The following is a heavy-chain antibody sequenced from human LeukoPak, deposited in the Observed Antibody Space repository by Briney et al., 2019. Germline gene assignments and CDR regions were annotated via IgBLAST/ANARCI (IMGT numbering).Heavy chain of an antibody. D-gene: IGHD3-16*01. V-gene: IGHV3-30*02. CDR1: GFTFSDYG. CDR2: IRYDGSFK. CDR3: AKDGGQGADY. Sequence: GGSLRLSCAASGFTFSDYGLHWVRQAPGKGLEWVAFIRYDGSFKYYADSVKGRFTISRDNSKNTLYLQMNSLRAEDMAVYYCAKDGGQGADYWGQGTLVSVSS. J-gene: IGHJ4*02.